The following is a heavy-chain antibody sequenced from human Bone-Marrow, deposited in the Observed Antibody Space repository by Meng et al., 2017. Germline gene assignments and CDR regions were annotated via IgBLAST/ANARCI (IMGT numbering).Heavy chain of an antibody. CDR1: GFTFSSYA. CDR2: ISYDGSNK. V-gene: IGHV3-30*04. CDR3: ARAPGSYAFDI. D-gene: IGHD6-25*01. Sequence: GESLKISCAASGFTFSSYAMSWVRQAPGKGLEWVAVISYDGSNKYYADSVKGRFTISRDNSKNTLYLQMNSLRAEDTAVYYCARAPGSYAFDIWGQGTMVTVSS. J-gene: IGHJ3*02.